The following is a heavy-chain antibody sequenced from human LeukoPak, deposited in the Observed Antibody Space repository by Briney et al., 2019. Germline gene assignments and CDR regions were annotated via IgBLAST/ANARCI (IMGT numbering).Heavy chain of an antibody. CDR3: ARLALSLRLGELSLNYFDY. D-gene: IGHD3-16*02. Sequence: ASVKVSCKASGYTFTSYGISWVRQAPGQGLEWMGWISAYNGNTNYAQKLQGRVTMTTDTSTSTAYMELRSLRSDDTAVYYCARLALSLRLGELSLNYFDYWGQGTLVTVSS. V-gene: IGHV1-18*01. CDR1: GYTFTSYG. J-gene: IGHJ4*02. CDR2: ISAYNGNT.